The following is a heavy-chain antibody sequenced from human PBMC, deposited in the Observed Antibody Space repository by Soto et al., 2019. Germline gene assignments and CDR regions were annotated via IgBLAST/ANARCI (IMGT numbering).Heavy chain of an antibody. D-gene: IGHD3-10*01. CDR3: ARDAREWFGELLRLRHLYYYYMDV. CDR2: ISAYNGNT. CDR1: GYTFTSYG. V-gene: IGHV1-18*01. J-gene: IGHJ6*03. Sequence: ASVKVSCKASGYTFTSYGISWVRQAPGQGLGWMGWISAYNGNTNYAQKLQGRVTMTTDTSTSTAYMELRSLRSDDTAVYYCARDAREWFGELLRLRHLYYYYMDVWGKGTTVTVSS.